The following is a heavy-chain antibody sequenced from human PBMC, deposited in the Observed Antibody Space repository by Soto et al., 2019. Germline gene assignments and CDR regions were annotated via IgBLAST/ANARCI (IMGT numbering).Heavy chain of an antibody. CDR3: ARDRVTMIVVNNWFDP. Sequence: GSMKVYCKASGYTFTSFAIHWVRPAPGQRLEWMGWINAGNGNTKYSQKFQGRVTITRDTSASTAYMELSSLRSEDTAVYYCARDRVTMIVVNNWFDPWGQGTLVTVSS. J-gene: IGHJ5*02. V-gene: IGHV1-3*01. D-gene: IGHD3-22*01. CDR2: INAGNGNT. CDR1: GYTFTSFA.